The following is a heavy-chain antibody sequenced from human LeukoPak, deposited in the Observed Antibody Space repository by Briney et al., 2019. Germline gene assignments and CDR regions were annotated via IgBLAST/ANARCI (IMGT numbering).Heavy chain of an antibody. V-gene: IGHV1-8*01. CDR2: MNPNSGNI. CDR1: GYTFTSYD. CDR3: ARAGYCTNGVCFITPYYYYGMDV. D-gene: IGHD2-8*01. Sequence: ASVKVSCKASGYTFTSYDINWVRQATGQGLEWMGWMNPNSGNIGYAQKFQGRVTMTRNTSISRAYMELSSLRSEDTAVYYCARAGYCTNGVCFITPYYYYGMDVWGQGTTVTVSS. J-gene: IGHJ6*02.